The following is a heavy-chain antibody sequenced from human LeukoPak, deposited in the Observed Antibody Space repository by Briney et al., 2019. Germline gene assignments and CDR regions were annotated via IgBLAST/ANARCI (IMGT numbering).Heavy chain of an antibody. J-gene: IGHJ4*02. Sequence: ASVKVSCKASGYAFTGYYIHWVRQAPGQGLEWMGWINPDSGGPNYAQNFQGRVTMTRDTSTNTAYLEVGRLTSDDTAFYYCAGDLRGLGDFFDYWGQGTLVTVSS. V-gene: IGHV1-2*02. D-gene: IGHD3-10*01. CDR2: INPDSGGP. CDR3: AGDLRGLGDFFDY. CDR1: GYAFTGYY.